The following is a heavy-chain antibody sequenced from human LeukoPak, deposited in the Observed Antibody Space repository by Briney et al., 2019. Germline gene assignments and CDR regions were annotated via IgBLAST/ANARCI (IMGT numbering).Heavy chain of an antibody. CDR3: VKDGVSMIGGDY. J-gene: IGHJ4*02. V-gene: IGHV3-23*01. Sequence: PGRSLRLSCAASGFTFSSYAMSWVRQAPGKGLEWVSAISGSGGSTYYADSVKGRFTISRDNSKNTLYLQMSSLRAEDTAVYYCVKDGVSMIGGDYWGQGTLVTVSS. CDR2: ISGSGGST. D-gene: IGHD3-22*01. CDR1: GFTFSSYA.